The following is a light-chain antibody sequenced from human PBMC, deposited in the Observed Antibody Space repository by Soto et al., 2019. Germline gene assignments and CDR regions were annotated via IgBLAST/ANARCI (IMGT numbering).Light chain of an antibody. CDR2: AAS. CDR3: QQYYSYPPIT. V-gene: IGKV1-8*01. Sequence: AIRMTPSPSSLSASTGARVTITCRASQGISSYLAWYQQKPGKAPKLLIYAASTLQSGVPSRFSGSGSGTDFTLTISCLQSEDFATYFRQQYYSYPPITFGQGTRLEIK. CDR1: QGISSY. J-gene: IGKJ5*01.